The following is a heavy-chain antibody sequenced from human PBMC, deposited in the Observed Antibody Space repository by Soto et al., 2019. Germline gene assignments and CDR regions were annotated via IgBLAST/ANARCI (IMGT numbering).Heavy chain of an antibody. CDR3: ARDSDSSGYYH. J-gene: IGHJ4*02. V-gene: IGHV3-21*01. CDR2: ISSSSSYI. Sequence: GGSLRLSCAASGFTFSSYSMNWVRQAPGKGLEWVSSISSSSSYIYYADSVKGRFAISRDNAKNSLYLQMNSLRAEDTAVYYCARDSDSSGYYHWGQGTLVTVSS. CDR1: GFTFSSYS. D-gene: IGHD3-22*01.